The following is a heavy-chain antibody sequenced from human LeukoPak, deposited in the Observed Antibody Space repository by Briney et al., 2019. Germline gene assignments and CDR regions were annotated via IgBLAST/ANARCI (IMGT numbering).Heavy chain of an antibody. V-gene: IGHV4-59*01. D-gene: IGHD3-9*01. CDR3: ARKDKRAYYDILTGYYIEYYFDY. J-gene: IGHJ4*02. Sequence: SETLSLTWTVAGGSISSYYWSWIRQPPGKGLEWIGYIYYSGSTNYNPSLKSRVTISVDTSKNPCSLKLRSVTAADTAVYYCARKDKRAYYDILTGYYIEYYFDYWGQGTLVTVSS. CDR2: IYYSGST. CDR1: GGSISSYY.